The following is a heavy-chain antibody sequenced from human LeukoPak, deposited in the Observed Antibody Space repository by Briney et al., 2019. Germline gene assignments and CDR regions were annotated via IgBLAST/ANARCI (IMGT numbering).Heavy chain of an antibody. Sequence: SQTLSLTCALSGDSVSSKSAAWNWIRQSPSRGLEWLGRTYYRSKWYNDYAVSVKSRITINPDTSKNQFSLQLNSVTPEDTAVYYCARVMGRSFNPYYFDYWGEGTLVTVSS. CDR2: TYYRSKWYN. V-gene: IGHV6-1*01. D-gene: IGHD3-10*01. CDR1: GDSVSSKSAA. J-gene: IGHJ4*01. CDR3: ARVMGRSFNPYYFDY.